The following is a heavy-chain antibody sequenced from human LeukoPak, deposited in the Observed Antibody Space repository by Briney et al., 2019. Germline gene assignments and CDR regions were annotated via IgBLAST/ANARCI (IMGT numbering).Heavy chain of an antibody. Sequence: GGSLRLSCAASGFTFSSYSMNWVRQAPGKGLEWVSSISSSSSYIYYTDSVKGRFTISRDNAKNSLYLQMNSLRAEDTAIYYCARDLRPADFWSGAFDIWGQGTMVTVSS. D-gene: IGHD3-3*01. CDR1: GFTFSSYS. CDR2: ISSSSSYI. J-gene: IGHJ3*02. CDR3: ARDLRPADFWSGAFDI. V-gene: IGHV3-21*01.